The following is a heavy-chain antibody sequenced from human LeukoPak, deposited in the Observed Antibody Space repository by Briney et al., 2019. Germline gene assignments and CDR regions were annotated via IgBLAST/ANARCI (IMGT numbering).Heavy chain of an antibody. J-gene: IGHJ6*04. V-gene: IGHV4-59*01. D-gene: IGHD3-16*01. Sequence: SETLSLTCTVSGGSISSYYWSWIRQPPGKGLEWIGYIYYSGSTNYNPSLKSRVTISVDTSKNQFSLKLSSVTAADTAVYYCARSFKGAGMDVWGKGTTVTVSS. CDR3: ARSFKGAGMDV. CDR1: GGSISSYY. CDR2: IYYSGST.